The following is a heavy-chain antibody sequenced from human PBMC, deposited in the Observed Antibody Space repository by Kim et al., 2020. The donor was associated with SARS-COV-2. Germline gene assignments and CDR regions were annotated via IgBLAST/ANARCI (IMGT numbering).Heavy chain of an antibody. V-gene: IGHV3-13*04. J-gene: IGHJ6*02. CDR2: IGTAGDT. CDR3: ARAVSGSYFPAYYYYGMDV. CDR1: GFTFSSYD. D-gene: IGHD1-26*01. Sequence: GGSLRLSCAASGFTFSSYDMHWVRQATGKGLEWFSTIGTAGDTYYPGSVKGRFTISRENAKNSLYLQMNSLRAGDTAVYYCARAVSGSYFPAYYYYGMDVWGQGTTVTVSS.